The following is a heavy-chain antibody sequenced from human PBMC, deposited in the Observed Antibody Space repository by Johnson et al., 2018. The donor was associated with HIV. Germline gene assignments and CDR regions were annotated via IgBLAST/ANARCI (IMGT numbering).Heavy chain of an antibody. D-gene: IGHD2-15*01. Sequence: QAPGKGLEWVAVISYDGSKKYYADSVKGRFTISRDNSKNTLYLQMNSLRVEDTAVYYVRVVGDAFDIWGQGTMVTVSS. CDR2: ISYDGSKK. CDR3: RVVGDAFDI. J-gene: IGHJ3*02. V-gene: IGHV3-30*03.